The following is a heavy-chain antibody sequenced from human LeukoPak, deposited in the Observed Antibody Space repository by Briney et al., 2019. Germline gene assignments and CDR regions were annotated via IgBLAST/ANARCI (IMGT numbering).Heavy chain of an antibody. Sequence: GGSLRLSCSASGFTFSSYAMHWVRQAPGKGLQYVSSITSEGGSTYYAGSVKGRFTISRDNSKNTLYLHMSSLRPEDTAVYYCVKDLMGSGDYWGQGTLVTVSS. CDR2: ITSEGGST. CDR1: GFTFSSYA. V-gene: IGHV3-64D*06. D-gene: IGHD3-10*01. CDR3: VKDLMGSGDY. J-gene: IGHJ4*02.